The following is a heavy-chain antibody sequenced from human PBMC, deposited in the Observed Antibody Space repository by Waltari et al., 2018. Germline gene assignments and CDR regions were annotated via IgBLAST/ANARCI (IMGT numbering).Heavy chain of an antibody. J-gene: IGHJ4*02. CDR3: ATDPFWSGYLPPDTVTMYYFDY. D-gene: IGHD3-3*01. CDR1: GYTLTELS. Sequence: QVQLVQSGAEVKKPGASVKVSCKVSGYTLTELSMHWVRQAPGKGLEWMGGFDPEDGETIYAQKFQGRVTMTEDTSTDTAYMELSSLRSEDTAVYYCATDPFWSGYLPPDTVTMYYFDYWGQGTLVTVSS. CDR2: FDPEDGET. V-gene: IGHV1-24*01.